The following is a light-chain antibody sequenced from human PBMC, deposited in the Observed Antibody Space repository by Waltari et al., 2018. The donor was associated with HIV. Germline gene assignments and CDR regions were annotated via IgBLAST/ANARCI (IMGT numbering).Light chain of an antibody. V-gene: IGLV2-14*03. CDR2: DVS. CDR1: SSDAGLYSF. J-gene: IGLJ1*01. CDR3: SSYTSSSIRV. Sequence: QSALTQPASVSGSPGQSITISCTGTSSDAGLYSFVSWYQQHPGKAPRLMIYDVSNRPSGVSNRFSDSKSGDTASLTISGLQAEDEADYYCSSYTSSSIRVFGTGTKVTVL.